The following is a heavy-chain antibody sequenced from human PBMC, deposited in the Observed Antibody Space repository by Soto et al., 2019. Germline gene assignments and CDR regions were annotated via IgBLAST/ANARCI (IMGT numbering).Heavy chain of an antibody. V-gene: IGHV3-33*01. Sequence: GGSLRLSCAASGFTFSSYGMHWARQAPGKGLEWVAVIWYDGSNKYYADSVKGRFTISRDNSKNTLYLQMNSLRAEDTAVYYCARDKFEWSYYYYGMDVWGQGTTVTVSS. J-gene: IGHJ6*02. CDR3: ARDKFEWSYYYYGMDV. CDR2: IWYDGSNK. CDR1: GFTFSSYG. D-gene: IGHD3-3*01.